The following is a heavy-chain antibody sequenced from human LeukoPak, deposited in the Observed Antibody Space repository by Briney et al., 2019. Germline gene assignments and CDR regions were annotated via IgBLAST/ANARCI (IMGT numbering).Heavy chain of an antibody. J-gene: IGHJ4*02. D-gene: IGHD3-10*01. CDR3: AREFYGSGSGPLKYFDY. CDR2: IYYSGST. CDR1: GGSISSGDYY. Sequence: SQTLSLTCTVSGGSISSGDYYWRWLRQPPGTGLEWIGYIYYSGSTYYNPSLKSRVTISVDTSKNQFSLKLSSVTAADTAVYYCAREFYGSGSGPLKYFDYWGQGTLVTVSS. V-gene: IGHV4-30-4*08.